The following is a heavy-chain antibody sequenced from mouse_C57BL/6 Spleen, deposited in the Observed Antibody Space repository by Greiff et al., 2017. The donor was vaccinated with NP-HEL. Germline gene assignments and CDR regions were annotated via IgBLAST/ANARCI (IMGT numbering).Heavy chain of an antibody. V-gene: IGHV10-1*01. J-gene: IGHJ1*03. CDR1: GFSFNTYA. CDR3: VRQDSNRYFDV. Sequence: EVHLVESGGGLVQPKGSLKLSCAASGFSFNTYAMNWVRQAPGKGLEWVARIRSKSNNYATYYADSVKDRFTISRDDSESMLYLQMNNLKTEDTAMYYCVRQDSNRYFDVWGTGTTVTVSS. D-gene: IGHD2-5*01. CDR2: IRSKSNNYAT.